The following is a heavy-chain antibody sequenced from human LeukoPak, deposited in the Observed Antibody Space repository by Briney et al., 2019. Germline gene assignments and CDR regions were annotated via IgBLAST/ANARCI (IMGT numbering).Heavy chain of an antibody. CDR1: GDSVSSTY. V-gene: IGHV4-59*02. CDR2: GHHSERS. J-gene: IGHJ4*02. D-gene: IGHD1-7*01. CDR3: ARESEGTHHDSTAAFLY. Sequence: PSETLSLTCSVSGDSVSSTYWSWVRQPPGKGLEWIAYGHHSERSNYNPSLKSRVTISVDTSKNQFSLKLSSVTAADTAVYYCARESEGTHHDSTAAFLYWGQGTLVTVSS.